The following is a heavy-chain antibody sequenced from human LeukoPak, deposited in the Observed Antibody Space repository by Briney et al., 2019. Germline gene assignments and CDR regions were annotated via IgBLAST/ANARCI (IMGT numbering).Heavy chain of an antibody. Sequence: PGESLKISCKGSGYTFTSYGISCVRQAPGQGLEWMGWISAYNGNTNYAQKLQGRVTMTTDTSTSTAYMELRSLRSDDTAVYYCARELLGTFDIWGQGTMVTVSS. D-gene: IGHD1-26*01. CDR1: GYTFTSYG. CDR2: ISAYNGNT. CDR3: ARELLGTFDI. J-gene: IGHJ3*02. V-gene: IGHV1-18*01.